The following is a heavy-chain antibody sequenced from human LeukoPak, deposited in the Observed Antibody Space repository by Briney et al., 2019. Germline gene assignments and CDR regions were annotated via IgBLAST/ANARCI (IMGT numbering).Heavy chain of an antibody. D-gene: IGHD3-22*01. V-gene: IGHV4-4*07. CDR3: ASYPALYDSSGYQFPWFDP. J-gene: IGHJ5*02. Sequence: SETLSLTCTVSGGSISSYYWSWIRQPAGKGLEWIGRIYTSGSTNYNPSLKSRVTMSVDTSKNQFSLKLSSVTAADTAVYYCASYPALYDSSGYQFPWFDPWGQGTLVTVSS. CDR2: IYTSGST. CDR1: GGSISSYY.